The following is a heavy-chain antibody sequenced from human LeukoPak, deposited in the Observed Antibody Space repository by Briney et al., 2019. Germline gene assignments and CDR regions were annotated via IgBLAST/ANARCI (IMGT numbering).Heavy chain of an antibody. CDR2: IYHSGST. V-gene: IGHV4-4*02. D-gene: IGHD1-26*01. CDR1: GGSISSSNW. Sequence: PSGTLSLTCAVSGGSISSSNWWSWVRQPPGKGLEWIGEIYHSGSTNYNPSLKSRVTISVDKSKNQFSLKLSSVTAADTAVYYCARDLDSSYSEFDYWGQGTLVTVSS. J-gene: IGHJ4*02. CDR3: ARDLDSSYSEFDY.